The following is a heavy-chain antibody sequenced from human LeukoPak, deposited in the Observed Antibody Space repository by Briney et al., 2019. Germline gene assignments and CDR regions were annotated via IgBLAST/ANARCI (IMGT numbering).Heavy chain of an antibody. CDR3: ARLSPPGVAARGYDY. Sequence: PSETLSLTCTVSGGSISSSSYSWGWIRQPPGKGLEWIGSIYYSGSTYYNPSLKSRVTISVDTSKNQFSLKLSSVTAADTAVYYCARLSPPGVAARGYDYWGQGTLVTVSS. V-gene: IGHV4-39*01. J-gene: IGHJ4*02. CDR2: IYYSGST. D-gene: IGHD6-6*01. CDR1: GGSISSSSYS.